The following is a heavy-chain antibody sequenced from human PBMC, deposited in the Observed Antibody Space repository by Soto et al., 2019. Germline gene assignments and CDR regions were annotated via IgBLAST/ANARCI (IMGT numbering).Heavy chain of an antibody. D-gene: IGHD3-22*01. CDR3: ARTGSPMIVVVTYYFDY. CDR2: IKQDGSEK. CDR1: GFTFSSYW. Sequence: GGSLRLSCAASGFTFSSYWMSWVRQAPGKGLEWVANIKQDGSEKYYVDSVKGRFTISRDNAKSSLYLQMNSLRAEDTAVYYCARTGSPMIVVVTYYFDYWGQGTLVTVSS. J-gene: IGHJ4*02. V-gene: IGHV3-7*01.